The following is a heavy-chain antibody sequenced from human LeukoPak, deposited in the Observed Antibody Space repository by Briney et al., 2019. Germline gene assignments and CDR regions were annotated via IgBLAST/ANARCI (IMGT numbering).Heavy chain of an antibody. CDR1: GFTFSSYA. CDR2: ISYDGSNK. D-gene: IGHD2-21*02. CDR3: ARDGLRRPPTPYCGGDCPLDY. Sequence: PGRSLRLSCAASGFTFSSYAMHWVRQAPGKGLEWVAVISYDGSNKYYAGSVKGRFTISRDNAKNSLYLQTNSLRVEDTAMYYCARDGLRRPPTPYCGGDCPLDYWGQGTLVSVSS. J-gene: IGHJ4*02. V-gene: IGHV3-30*04.